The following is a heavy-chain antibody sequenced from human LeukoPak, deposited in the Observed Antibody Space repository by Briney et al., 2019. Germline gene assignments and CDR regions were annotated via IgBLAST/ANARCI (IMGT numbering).Heavy chain of an antibody. Sequence: GGSLRLSCAASGFTFSSYWMSWVRQAPGKGLEWVSAVGSDGINTAYADSVKGRFTISRDNAKNSLYLQMNSLRAEDTAVYYCARASSIAAAGSFDYWGQGTLVTVSS. CDR1: GFTFSSYW. D-gene: IGHD6-13*01. J-gene: IGHJ4*02. V-gene: IGHV3-21*01. CDR3: ARASSIAAAGSFDY. CDR2: VGSDGINT.